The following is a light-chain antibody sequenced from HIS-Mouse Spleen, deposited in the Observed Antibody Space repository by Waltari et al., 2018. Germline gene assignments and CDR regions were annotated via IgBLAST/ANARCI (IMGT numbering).Light chain of an antibody. Sequence: SYELTQPPSVSVSPGQTARITCSGDALPTKYPYWYQQKSGQAPVLVIYEDSNRPPGIPERFSGSSSGTMATLTISGAQVEDEADYYCYSTDSSGNHRVFGGGTKLTVL. CDR3: YSTDSSGNHRV. J-gene: IGLJ2*01. V-gene: IGLV3-10*01. CDR2: EDS. CDR1: ALPTKY.